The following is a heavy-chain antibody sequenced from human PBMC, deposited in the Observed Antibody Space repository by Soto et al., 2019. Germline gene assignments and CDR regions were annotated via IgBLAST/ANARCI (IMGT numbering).Heavy chain of an antibody. CDR3: ARDGVSLIEYTGNYGTYFAY. Sequence: GGSLRLSCAASGFTYSTYTMHWVRQAPGKGLEWVAVISYDGNNKFYADSVKGRFTISRDSTKQTLYLQMNSLRPDDTAMYYSARDGVSLIEYTGNYGTYFAYRARGALVLVSS. CDR2: ISYDGNNK. J-gene: IGHJ4*02. V-gene: IGHV3-30-3*01. CDR1: GFTYSTYT. D-gene: IGHD1-7*01.